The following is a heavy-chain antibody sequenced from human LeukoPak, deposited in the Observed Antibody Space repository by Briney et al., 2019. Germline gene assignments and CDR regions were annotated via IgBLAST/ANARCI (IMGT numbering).Heavy chain of an antibody. V-gene: IGHV4-34*01. Sequence: PSETLSLTCAVYGGSFSGYYWSWIRQPPGKGLEWIGEINHSGSTNYNPSLKSRVTISVDTSKNQFSLKLSSVTAADTAVYYCASTVTAGLGYWGQGTLVTVSS. J-gene: IGHJ4*02. D-gene: IGHD6-13*01. CDR1: GGSFSGYY. CDR3: ASTVTAGLGY. CDR2: INHSGST.